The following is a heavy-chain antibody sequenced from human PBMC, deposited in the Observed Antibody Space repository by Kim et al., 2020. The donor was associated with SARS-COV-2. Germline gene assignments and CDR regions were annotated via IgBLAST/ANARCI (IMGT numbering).Heavy chain of an antibody. Sequence: SETLSLTCTVSGGSISSSRYYWGWIRQPPGKGLEWIGSIYYSGTTYYNSSLKSRVTISVDTSKNQFSLILSSVSAADTAVYFCARGYSSTTDHWGQGTLVPVSS. CDR1: GGSISSSRYY. V-gene: IGHV4-39*01. D-gene: IGHD6-13*01. J-gene: IGHJ4*02. CDR3: ARGYSSTTDH. CDR2: IYYSGTT.